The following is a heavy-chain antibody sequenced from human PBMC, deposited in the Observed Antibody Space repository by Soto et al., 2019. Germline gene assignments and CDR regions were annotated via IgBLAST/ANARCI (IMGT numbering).Heavy chain of an antibody. CDR3: ARDRVGVAVGGDFAMDV. CDR1: GFTFSNYG. V-gene: IGHV3-33*01. J-gene: IGHJ6*02. CDR2: TWYDGTNK. Sequence: PGGSLRLSCAASGFTFSNYGMHWVRQAPGKGLEWVAATWYDGTNKYYVDSVKGRFTISRDNSKNTLYLQMDSLRAEDTGVHYCARDRVGVAVGGDFAMDVWGQGTTVTVSS. D-gene: IGHD6-13*01.